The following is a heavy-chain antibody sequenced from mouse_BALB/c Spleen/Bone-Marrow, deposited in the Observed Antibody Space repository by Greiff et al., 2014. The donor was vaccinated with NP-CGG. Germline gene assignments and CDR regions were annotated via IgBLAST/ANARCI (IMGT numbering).Heavy chain of an antibody. D-gene: IGHD1-1*01. CDR3: AAYNSGTYAFAL. Sequence: VQLQQSGAELVKPGASVKLSCTASGFDIKDTYMHWVKQRPEQGLEWIGRIDPANCNTKYDPKFQGKATITADTSSNTAYLQLSSLTSEDTSVYYSAAYNSGTYAFALRGPVPMVT. CDR2: IDPANCNT. CDR1: GFDIKDTY. J-gene: IGHJ3*01. V-gene: IGHV14-3*02.